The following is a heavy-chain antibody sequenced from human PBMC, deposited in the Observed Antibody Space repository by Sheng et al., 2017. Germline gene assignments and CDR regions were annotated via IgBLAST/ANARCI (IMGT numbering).Heavy chain of an antibody. J-gene: IGHJ4*02. V-gene: IGHV3-48*01. Sequence: EVQLVESGGGLVQPGGSLRLSCAASGFTFSSYTMTWVRQAPGKGLEWVSYISTSSSAIYYADSVKGRFTISRDNGKNSLYLQMNSLRVEDTAVYYCARDMGFLEWLSYWGQGTLVTVSS. CDR2: ISTSSSAI. D-gene: IGHD3-3*01. CDR3: ARDMGFLEWLSY. CDR1: GFTFSSYT.